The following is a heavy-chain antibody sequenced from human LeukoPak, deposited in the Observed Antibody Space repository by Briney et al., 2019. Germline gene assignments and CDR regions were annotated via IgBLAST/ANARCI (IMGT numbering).Heavy chain of an antibody. J-gene: IGHJ4*02. V-gene: IGHV3-7*03. Sequence: GGSLRLSCTASGFTFGDYAMSWFRQAPGKGLEWVANIKQDGSEKSYVESVRGRFTISRDNAKNSLYLQLNSLRAEDTALYYCARDNPPDYWGQGTLVTVSS. CDR3: ARDNPPDY. CDR1: GFTFGDYA. CDR2: IKQDGSEK.